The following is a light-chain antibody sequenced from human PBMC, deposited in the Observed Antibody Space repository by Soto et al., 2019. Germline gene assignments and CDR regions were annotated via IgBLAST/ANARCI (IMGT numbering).Light chain of an antibody. CDR3: QKYNTAPWT. CDR1: QGISNY. J-gene: IGKJ1*01. Sequence: DIQMTQSPSSLSASVGDRVTITCRASQGISNYLAWYQQKPGKVPKLLIYAASALQSGVPPRFSGSGSGTDFTLSIYSLQPEDVATYYCQKYNTAPWTFGQGTKVEIK. CDR2: AAS. V-gene: IGKV1-27*01.